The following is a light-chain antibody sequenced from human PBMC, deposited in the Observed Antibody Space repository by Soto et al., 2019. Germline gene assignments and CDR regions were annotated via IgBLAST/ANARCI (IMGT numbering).Light chain of an antibody. J-gene: IGKJ4*01. CDR2: NAS. Sequence: EIVLTQSPATLSLSPGERATLSCRASQSVSSYLAWYQQKPGHAPRLLLYNASNRATGIPARFSGSGSWTDFTLTISSLEPEDFAVYYCQQRSNWPLTFGGGTKVEIK. V-gene: IGKV3-11*01. CDR1: QSVSSY. CDR3: QQRSNWPLT.